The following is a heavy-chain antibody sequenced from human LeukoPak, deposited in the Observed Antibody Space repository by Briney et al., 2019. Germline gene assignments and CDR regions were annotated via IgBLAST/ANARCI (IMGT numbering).Heavy chain of an antibody. CDR2: IYTGDTT. J-gene: IGHJ4*02. V-gene: IGHV3-53*01. Sequence: PGGSLRLSCAASGFTVSSNYMSWVRQAPGKGLEWVSVIYTGDTTYYADSVKGRFTISRDNSKNTLYLQMNSLRAEDTAVYYCVSPAGDYHNPFDYWGQGTLVTVSS. CDR3: VSPAGDYHNPFDY. CDR1: GFTVSSNY. D-gene: IGHD4-17*01.